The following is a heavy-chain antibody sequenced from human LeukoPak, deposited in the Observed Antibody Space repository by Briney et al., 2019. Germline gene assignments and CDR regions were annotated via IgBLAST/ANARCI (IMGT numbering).Heavy chain of an antibody. CDR3: ARTPMVRGVLADWFDP. CDR1: GYTLTELS. CDR2: FDPEDGET. V-gene: IGHV1-24*01. D-gene: IGHD3-10*01. Sequence: VASVKVSCKVSGYTLTELSMHWVRQAPGKGLEWMGGFDPEDGETIYAQKFQGRVTITADKSTSTAYMELSSLGSEDTAVYYCARTPMVRGVLADWFDPWGQGTLVTVSS. J-gene: IGHJ5*02.